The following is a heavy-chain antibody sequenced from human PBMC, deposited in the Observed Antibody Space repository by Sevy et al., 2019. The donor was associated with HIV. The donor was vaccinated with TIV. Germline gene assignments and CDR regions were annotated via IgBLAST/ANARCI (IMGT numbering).Heavy chain of an antibody. CDR1: GYTFTDYY. V-gene: IGHV1-2*06. CDR2: MNPNSGVT. J-gene: IGHJ6*02. Sequence: ASVKVSCKASGYTFTDYYIHWVRQAPGQGLEWMGRMNPNSGVTNFPQKFQGRVTMTRGTCITTAYMELSSLKSDDTAVYYCAKDAGTTYYYGSGSLSRVDVWGQGTTVTVSS. D-gene: IGHD3-10*01. CDR3: AKDAGTTYYYGSGSLSRVDV.